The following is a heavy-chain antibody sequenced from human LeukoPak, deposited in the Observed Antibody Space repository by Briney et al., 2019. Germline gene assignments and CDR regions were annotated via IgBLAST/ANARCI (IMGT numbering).Heavy chain of an antibody. J-gene: IGHJ4*02. CDR2: IKQDGSEK. CDR1: GFTFSSYW. V-gene: IGHV3-7*01. CDR3: ARDRGGWLRFFEPVFDY. D-gene: IGHD5-12*01. Sequence: PGGSLRLSCAASGFTFSSYWMRWVRQAPGKGLEWVANIKQDGSEKYYVDSVKGRFTISRDNAKNSLYLQMNSLRAEDTAVYYCARDRGGWLRFFEPVFDYWGQGTLVTVSS.